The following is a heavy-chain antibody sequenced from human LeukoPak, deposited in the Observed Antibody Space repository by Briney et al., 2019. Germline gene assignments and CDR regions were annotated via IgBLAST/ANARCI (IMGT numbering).Heavy chain of an antibody. J-gene: IGHJ4*02. CDR2: MYLSGTT. CDR3: AGLVGRYSSGLYYYYFDY. Sequence: GSLRLSCAASGVTFSSYWMSWVRQPPGKGLEWIGEMYLSGTTHSNPSVKSRVTISIDKSKNQFFLNLSSVTAADTAVYYCAGLVGRYSSGLYYYYFDYWGQGTLVTVSS. D-gene: IGHD3-22*01. CDR1: GVTFSSYW. V-gene: IGHV4-4*02.